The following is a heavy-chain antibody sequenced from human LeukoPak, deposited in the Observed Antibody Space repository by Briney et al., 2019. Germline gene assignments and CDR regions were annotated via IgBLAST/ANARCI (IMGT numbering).Heavy chain of an antibody. V-gene: IGHV3-64*01. CDR2: ISNNGGST. CDR1: GFTFSRYS. J-gene: IGHJ4*02. Sequence: GGSLRLSCAASGFTFSRYSMHWVRQAPGKGLEYVSAISNNGGSTYYAKSVKGRFTISRDNSKNTLYLQMGSLRAEDMAVYYCARDRLHYDSLTGYPADWGQGTLVTVSS. D-gene: IGHD3-9*01. CDR3: ARDRLHYDSLTGYPAD.